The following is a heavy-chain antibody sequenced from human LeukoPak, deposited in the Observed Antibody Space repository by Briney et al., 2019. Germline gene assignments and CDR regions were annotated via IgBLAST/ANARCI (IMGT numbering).Heavy chain of an antibody. J-gene: IGHJ2*01. CDR1: GYSITTTYY. D-gene: IGHD6-13*01. V-gene: IGHV4-38-2*02. CDR3: ARAPITAGGNFDL. Sequence: PSETLSLTCTVSGYSITTTYYWGWIRQSPRKGLEWIGGIYHSGTTYYNPSLKSRVTMSVETSQNQFSLKVRSVTAADTAVYYCARAPITAGGNFDLWGRGTLVTVS. CDR2: IYHSGTT.